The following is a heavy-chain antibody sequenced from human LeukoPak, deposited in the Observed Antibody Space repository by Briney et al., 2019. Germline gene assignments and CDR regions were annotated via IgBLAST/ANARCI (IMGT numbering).Heavy chain of an antibody. CDR2: IYHSGST. D-gene: IGHD6-19*01. V-gene: IGHV4-38-2*02. Sequence: SETLSLTCTASGYSISSGYYWGWIRQPPGKGLEWIGSIYHSGSTYYNPSLKSRVTISVDTSKNQFSLKLSSVTAADTAVYYCARRYSSGWSFDYWGQGTLVTVSS. CDR1: GYSISSGYY. J-gene: IGHJ4*02. CDR3: ARRYSSGWSFDY.